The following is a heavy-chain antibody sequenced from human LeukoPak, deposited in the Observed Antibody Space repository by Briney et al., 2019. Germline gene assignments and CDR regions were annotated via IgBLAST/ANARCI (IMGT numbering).Heavy chain of an antibody. CDR2: ISSSGSTI. J-gene: IGHJ4*02. CDR1: GFTFGDYA. Sequence: GRSLRLSCTASGFTFGDYAMSWVRQAPGKGLEWVSYISSSGSTIYYADSVKGRFTISRDNAKNPLYLQMNSLRAEDTAVYYCARGGYDFWSGYPLDYWGQGTLVTVSS. D-gene: IGHD3-3*01. CDR3: ARGGYDFWSGYPLDY. V-gene: IGHV3-48*03.